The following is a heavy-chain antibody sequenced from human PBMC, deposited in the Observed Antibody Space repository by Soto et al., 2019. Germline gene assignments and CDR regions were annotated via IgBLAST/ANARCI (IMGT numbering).Heavy chain of an antibody. J-gene: IGHJ4*02. D-gene: IGHD6-19*01. V-gene: IGHV1-69*02. CDR2: SIPMLGLA. CDR3: ARDRAVAPCDY. CDR1: RDTFSSYT. Sequence: QVQLVQSGAEVKKPGSSVKVSCKASRDTFSSYTISWVRQAPGQGLEWMGRSIPMLGLANYAQKFQGRVTMTADEATKTAYLELNSLSPEDTAVYDWARDRAVAPCDYCGQGTLVTVSS.